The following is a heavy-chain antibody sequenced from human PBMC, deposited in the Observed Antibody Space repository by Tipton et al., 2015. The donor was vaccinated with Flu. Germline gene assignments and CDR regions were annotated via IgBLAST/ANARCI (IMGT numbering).Heavy chain of an antibody. J-gene: IGHJ4*02. CDR1: GYSISSGYY. D-gene: IGHD3-10*01. Sequence: TLSLTCIVSGYSISSGYYWGWIRQPPGKGLEWIGSIYHTGSTYYNPSLKSRVTISVDTSKNQFSLKLSSVTAADTAVYYCARDRGWPASLDYWGQGILVTVSS. V-gene: IGHV4-38-2*02. CDR2: IYHTGST. CDR3: ARDRGWPASLDY.